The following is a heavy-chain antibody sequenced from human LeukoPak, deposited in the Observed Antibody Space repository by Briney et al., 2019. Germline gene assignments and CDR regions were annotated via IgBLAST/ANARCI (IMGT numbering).Heavy chain of an antibody. J-gene: IGHJ3*02. D-gene: IGHD1-1*01. Sequence: GGSLRLSCAASGFTFSSYAMSWVRQAPGKGLEWVSAISGSGGSTYYADSVKGRFTISRDNSKNTLYLQMTSLRAKDTAEYYCAKSLFTSATGTGRAFHIWGQGTMVTVSS. V-gene: IGHV3-23*01. CDR2: ISGSGGST. CDR1: GFTFSSYA. CDR3: AKSLFTSATGTGRAFHI.